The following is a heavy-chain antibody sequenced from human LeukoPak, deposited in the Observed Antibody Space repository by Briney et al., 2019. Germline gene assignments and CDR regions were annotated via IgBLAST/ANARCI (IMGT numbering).Heavy chain of an antibody. CDR3: ARSPHGGGYYGDAFDI. D-gene: IGHD3-22*01. Sequence: ASVKVSCKASGGTFSSYAISWVRQAPGQGLEWMGGIIPIFGTANYARRFQGRVTITADESTSTAYMELSSLRSEDTAVYYCARSPHGGGYYGDAFDIWGQGTMVTVSS. J-gene: IGHJ3*02. CDR2: IIPIFGTA. CDR1: GGTFSSYA. V-gene: IGHV1-69*13.